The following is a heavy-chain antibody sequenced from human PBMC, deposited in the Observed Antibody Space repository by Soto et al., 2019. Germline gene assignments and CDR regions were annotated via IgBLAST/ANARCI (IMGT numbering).Heavy chain of an antibody. D-gene: IGHD4-17*01. CDR2: IHYRGST. Sequence: HLQLQESGPGLVKPSETVSLTCAVSGGSFSVDSYYWAWIRQPPGKGLEWIATIHYRGSTYYATSLKSRVTISIDTSKNQFSLMLASVTATDTAFYYCARLATTVSTPNYWGQGTLVTVSS. V-gene: IGHV4-39*01. J-gene: IGHJ4*02. CDR3: ARLATTVSTPNY. CDR1: GGSFSVDSYY.